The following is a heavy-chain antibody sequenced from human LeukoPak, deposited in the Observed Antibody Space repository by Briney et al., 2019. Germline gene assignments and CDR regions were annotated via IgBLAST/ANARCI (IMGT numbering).Heavy chain of an antibody. D-gene: IGHD1-26*01. J-gene: IGHJ4*02. CDR2: MSYDGSDK. CDR1: GFTFRSYA. V-gene: IGHV3-30*04. CDR3: ARANLLRYDY. Sequence: GGSLRLSCAASGFTFRSYAMHWVRQAPGKGLEWVAVMSYDGSDKYYADSVKGRFTISRDNSKNMVYLQMNSLRAEDTAVYYCARANLLRYDYWGQGTLVTGSS.